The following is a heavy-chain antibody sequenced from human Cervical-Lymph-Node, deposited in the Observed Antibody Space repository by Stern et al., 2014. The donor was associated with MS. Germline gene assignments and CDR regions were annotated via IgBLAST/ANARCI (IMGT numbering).Heavy chain of an antibody. CDR3: ARRGDGYMGIDY. Sequence: MQLVQSGAEVKKPGESLRISCEVSGYRFTNNWIGWVRQMPGKGLEWMGIIYPGDSETRYSPSFQGQVTILVDKSNTTAYLQWSSLKASDTAIYYCARRGDGYMGIDYWGQGTLATVSS. CDR1: GYRFTNNW. J-gene: IGHJ4*02. CDR2: IYPGDSET. V-gene: IGHV5-51*03. D-gene: IGHD5-24*01.